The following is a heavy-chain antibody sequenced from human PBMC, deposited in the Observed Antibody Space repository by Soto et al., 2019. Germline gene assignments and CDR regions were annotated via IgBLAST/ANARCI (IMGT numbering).Heavy chain of an antibody. CDR3: ARGPYSPISFSTHLYYYYGMDV. CDR2: ISGSGQTT. CDR1: GFNRRDFS. Sequence: RESSAVSGFNRRDFSMNRISKNKGKGLEWVSAISGSGQTTYYADSVKGRFTISRDNAKNSLYLQMNSLRAEDTAVYYCARGPYSPISFSTHLYYYYGMDVWGQGTTVTVSS. V-gene: IGHV3-21*01. D-gene: IGHD5-12*01. J-gene: IGHJ6*02.